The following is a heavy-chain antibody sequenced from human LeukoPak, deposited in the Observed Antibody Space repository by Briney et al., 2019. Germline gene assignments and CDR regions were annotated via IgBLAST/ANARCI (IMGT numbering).Heavy chain of an antibody. J-gene: IGHJ4*02. D-gene: IGHD4-17*01. Sequence: SETLSLTCSVSSVSINTYFWVWHRQAPGKGLEWIGYIYDGGQIYDTGSDTYNPSLTSRVTISIDTSQNQFSLKVRSVTGADTAVYYCARGDYGDSDYWGQGTLVTVSS. CDR1: SVSINTYF. V-gene: IGHV4-59*01. CDR3: ARGDYGDSDY. CDR2: IYDGGQIYDTGSD.